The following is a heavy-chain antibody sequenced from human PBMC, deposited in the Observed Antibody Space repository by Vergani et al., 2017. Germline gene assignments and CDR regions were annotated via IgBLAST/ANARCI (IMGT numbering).Heavy chain of an antibody. J-gene: IGHJ5*02. V-gene: IGHV3-7*01. CDR1: GFTFSSYW. Sequence: EVQLVESGGGLVQPGGSLRLSCAASGFTFSSYWMSWVRQAPGKGLEWVANIKQDGSEKYYVDSVKGRFTISRDNAKNSLYLQMNSLRAEDTAVYYCAATYSSGWKFPWFDPWGQGTLVTVSS. D-gene: IGHD6-19*01. CDR3: AATYSSGWKFPWFDP. CDR2: IKQDGSEK.